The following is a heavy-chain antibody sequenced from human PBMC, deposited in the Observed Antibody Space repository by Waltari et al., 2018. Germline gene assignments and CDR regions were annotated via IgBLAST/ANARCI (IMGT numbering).Heavy chain of an antibody. Sequence: QVQLQESGPGLLKPSQTLSLPCTFSGGSISRGGCYWSWIRQHPGKGLGWIGYIYYSGSTYYNPSLKRRVTISVDTSKNQFSLKLSSVTAADTAVYYCASVEMATTHFDYWGQGTLVTVSS. CDR2: IYYSGST. V-gene: IGHV4-31*03. J-gene: IGHJ4*02. CDR3: ASVEMATTHFDY. D-gene: IGHD5-12*01. CDR1: GGSISRGGCY.